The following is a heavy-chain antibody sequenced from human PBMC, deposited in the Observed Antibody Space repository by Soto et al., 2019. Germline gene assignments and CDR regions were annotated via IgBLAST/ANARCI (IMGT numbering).Heavy chain of an antibody. Sequence: TLSLTCAVSGGSISSGGYSWSWIRQPPGKGLEWIGYIYHSGSTYYNPSLKSRVTISVDRSKNQFSLKLSSVTAADTAVYYCARGDYYGSGDFDYWGQGTLVTVSS. CDR3: ARGDYYGSGDFDY. CDR2: IYHSGST. D-gene: IGHD3-10*01. V-gene: IGHV4-30-2*01. CDR1: GGSISSGGYS. J-gene: IGHJ4*02.